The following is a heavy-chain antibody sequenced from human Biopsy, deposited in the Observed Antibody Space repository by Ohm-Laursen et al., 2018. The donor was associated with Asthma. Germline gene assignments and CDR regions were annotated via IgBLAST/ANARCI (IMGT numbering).Heavy chain of an antibody. CDR1: GYTFINYA. V-gene: IGHV1-3*01. CDR2: INAGNGNT. J-gene: IGHJ3*02. CDR3: ARTYYDFLTGQVKDAFGI. D-gene: IGHD3-9*01. Sequence: SVKVSCKASGYTFINYAIHWVRQAPGQRLEWMGWINAGNGNTKYSQKFQGRVTISRDTSASTAYMDLSSLRSEDTAVYYCARTYYDFLTGQVKDAFGIWGQGTMVTVSS.